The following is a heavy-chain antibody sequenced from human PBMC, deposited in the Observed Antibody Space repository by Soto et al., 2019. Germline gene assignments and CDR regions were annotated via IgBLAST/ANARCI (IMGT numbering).Heavy chain of an antibody. CDR3: ARGGGSTKVDS. CDR1: GGSITSSGYY. V-gene: IGHV4-31*03. Sequence: QVQLQESGPGLVKPSQTLSLTCTVSGGSITSSGYYWSWIRQHPGAGLEWIGFTSNSGSTSYNPSLKSRVTISVDTSSNQFSLNLQSVTAADTAVYYCARGGGSTKVDSWGQGTLVTVSP. J-gene: IGHJ4*02. CDR2: TSNSGST. D-gene: IGHD2-2*01.